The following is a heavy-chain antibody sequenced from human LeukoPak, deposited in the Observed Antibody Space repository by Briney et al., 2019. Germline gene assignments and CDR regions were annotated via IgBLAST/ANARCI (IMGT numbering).Heavy chain of an antibody. Sequence: SETLSLTCTVSGGSISSSSYYWGWIRQPPGKGLEWIGSIYYSGSTYYNPSLKSRVTISVDTSKNQFSLKLSSVTAADTAVYYCVRGYCSSTSCYLGWFDPWGQGTLVTVSS. CDR2: IYYSGST. CDR1: GGSISSSSYY. V-gene: IGHV4-39*07. CDR3: VRGYCSSTSCYLGWFDP. J-gene: IGHJ5*02. D-gene: IGHD2-2*01.